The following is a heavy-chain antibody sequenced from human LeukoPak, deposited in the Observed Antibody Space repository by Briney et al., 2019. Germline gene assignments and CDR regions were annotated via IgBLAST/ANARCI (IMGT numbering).Heavy chain of an antibody. CDR2: IYYSGST. Sequence: SQTLSLTCTVSGDSICTGSFYWSWIRQPPGKGLEWIGYIYYSGSTYYNPSLKSRVTISVDTSNNQLSLSLNSVTAADTAVYFCARDGLWGQGTLVTVSS. V-gene: IGHV4-30-4*01. CDR3: ARDGL. CDR1: GDSICTGSFY. J-gene: IGHJ4*02.